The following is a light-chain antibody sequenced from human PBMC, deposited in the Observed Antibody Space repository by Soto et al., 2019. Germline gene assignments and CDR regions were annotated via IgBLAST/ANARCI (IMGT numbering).Light chain of an antibody. CDR2: GAS. V-gene: IGKV3D-15*01. CDR1: QSISGN. Sequence: EIVMTQSPATLPLAPLEVFTLSCGASQSISGNLAWYQQKPGQAPRLLIYGASTRATGIPARFSGSGSGTEFTLTINSLQPDDFATYYCQQYHIYSGTFGQGTKVDIK. J-gene: IGKJ1*01. CDR3: QQYHIYSGT.